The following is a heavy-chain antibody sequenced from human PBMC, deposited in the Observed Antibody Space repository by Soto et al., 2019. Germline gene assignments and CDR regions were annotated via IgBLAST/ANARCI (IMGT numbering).Heavy chain of an antibody. CDR3: ALRSMAVVPEY. CDR2: IYYSGNT. J-gene: IGHJ4*02. V-gene: IGHV4-59*01. Sequence: SETLSLTCTVSGGSLTTNYWRWVRQPPGKGLEWIGYIYYSGNTNYNPSLKSRVTISVDTSKNQFSLKLNSVTAADTAVYYCALRSMAVVPEYWGQGTLVTVS. D-gene: IGHD3-22*01. CDR1: GGSLTTNY.